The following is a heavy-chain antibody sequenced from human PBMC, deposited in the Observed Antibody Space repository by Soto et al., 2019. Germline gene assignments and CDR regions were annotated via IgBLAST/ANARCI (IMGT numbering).Heavy chain of an antibody. D-gene: IGHD2-21*02. Sequence: QVQLVQSGAEVKKPGASVKVSCKASGYTFTSYGISWVRQAPGQGLEWMGWISAYNGNTNYAQKLQGRVTITTDNTTSTASMELRSLRSDDTAMSYCARVLVVVTASPHDDAFDIWGQGTMVTVSS. CDR1: GYTFTSYG. J-gene: IGHJ3*02. CDR3: ARVLVVVTASPHDDAFDI. V-gene: IGHV1-18*01. CDR2: ISAYNGNT.